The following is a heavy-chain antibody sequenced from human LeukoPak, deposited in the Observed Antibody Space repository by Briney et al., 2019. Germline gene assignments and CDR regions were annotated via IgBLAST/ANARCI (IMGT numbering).Heavy chain of an antibody. CDR3: AKEIFSGLLYIDY. D-gene: IGHD5-12*01. CDR2: ITDAAGST. Sequence: GGSLRLSCAASGFTFSSSSISWVRQAPGKGLEWVSAITDAAGSTHYADSVKGRFTISSDNSKNTVYLQMNSLRPEDMAVYYCAKEIFSGLLYIDYWGQGTLVTVSS. CDR1: GFTFSSSS. J-gene: IGHJ4*02. V-gene: IGHV3-23*01.